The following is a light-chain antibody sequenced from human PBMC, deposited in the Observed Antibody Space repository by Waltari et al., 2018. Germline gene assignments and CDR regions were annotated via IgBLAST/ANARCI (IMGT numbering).Light chain of an antibody. CDR1: QSLLHSNGYNY. V-gene: IGKV2-28*01. J-gene: IGKJ1*01. CDR2: LGS. CDR3: MQALQTPRT. Sequence: DLVMTQSPLSPPVTPGEPASISCRSSQSLLHSNGYNYLDWYLQKPGQSPQLLIYLGSNRASGVPDRFSGSGSGTDFTLKISRVEAEDVGVYYCMQALQTPRTFGQGTKVEIK.